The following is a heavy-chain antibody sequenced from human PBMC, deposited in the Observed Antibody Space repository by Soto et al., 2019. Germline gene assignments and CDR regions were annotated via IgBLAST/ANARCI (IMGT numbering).Heavy chain of an antibody. CDR1: GGALSSGRYF. Sequence: SETLSLPCTVSGGALSSGRYFYTWVRQPPGKGLEWLGYIYYSGGTNYNPSLKSRVTISLDKSKSQFSLRLISVTAADTAVYYCTREQSDDNYFDPWGQGTLVTVS. V-gene: IGHV4-61*01. CDR2: IYYSGGT. CDR3: TREQSDDNYFDP. D-gene: IGHD6-19*01. J-gene: IGHJ5*02.